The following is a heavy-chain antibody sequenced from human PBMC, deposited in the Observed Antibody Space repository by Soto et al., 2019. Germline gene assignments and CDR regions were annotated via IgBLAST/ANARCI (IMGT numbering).Heavy chain of an antibody. Sequence: PGGSLRLSCSASGFAFSSYAMHWVRQAPGKGLEYVSAISGNGRSTYYADSVKGRFTISRDNSKNSLYLQMSSLRAEDTAVYYCAKFSGSSWVYYYYGMDVWGQGTTVTVSS. J-gene: IGHJ6*02. CDR1: GFAFSSYA. CDR3: AKFSGSSWVYYYYGMDV. D-gene: IGHD6-13*01. V-gene: IGHV3-64D*08. CDR2: ISGNGRST.